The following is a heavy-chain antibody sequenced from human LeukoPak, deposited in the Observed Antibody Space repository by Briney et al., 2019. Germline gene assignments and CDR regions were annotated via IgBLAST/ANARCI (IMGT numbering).Heavy chain of an antibody. V-gene: IGHV1-69*13. CDR2: IIPIFGTA. Sequence: SVKVSWKASGGTLNSFAISWLRQAPGQGLEWMGGIIPIFGTANYAQKFQGGVTITADESTNTAYMELSSLRSEDTAVYYCASRSCSGGRCDSSYYYYYGMDVWGQGTTVTVSS. CDR1: GGTLNSFA. J-gene: IGHJ6*02. D-gene: IGHD2-15*01. CDR3: ASRSCSGGRCDSSYYYYYGMDV.